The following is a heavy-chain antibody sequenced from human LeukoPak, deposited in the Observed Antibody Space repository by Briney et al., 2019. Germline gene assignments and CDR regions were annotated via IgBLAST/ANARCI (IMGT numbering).Heavy chain of an antibody. CDR3: ASGQQLPPYYYYYGMDV. CDR2: INAGNGNT. CDR1: GYTFTSYG. V-gene: IGHV1-3*01. D-gene: IGHD6-13*01. J-gene: IGHJ6*02. Sequence: ASVKVSCKASGYTFTSYGISWVRQAPGQRLEWMGWINAGNGNTKYSQKFQGRVTITRDTSASTAYMELSSLRSEDTAVYYCASGQQLPPYYYYYGMDVWGQGTTVTVSS.